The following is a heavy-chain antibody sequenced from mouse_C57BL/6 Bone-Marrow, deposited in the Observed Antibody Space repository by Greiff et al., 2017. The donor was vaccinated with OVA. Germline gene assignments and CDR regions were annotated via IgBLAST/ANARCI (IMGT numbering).Heavy chain of an antibody. Sequence: QVQLQQPGAELVKPGASVKLSCKASGYTFTSYWMQWVKQRPGQGLEWIGEIDPSDSYTNYNQKFKGKATLTVDTSSSTAYMQLSSLTSEDSAVYYGARGGQLRLRAWFAYWGQGTLVTVSA. V-gene: IGHV1-50*01. D-gene: IGHD3-2*02. CDR3: ARGGQLRLRAWFAY. CDR2: IDPSDSYT. J-gene: IGHJ3*01. CDR1: GYTFTSYW.